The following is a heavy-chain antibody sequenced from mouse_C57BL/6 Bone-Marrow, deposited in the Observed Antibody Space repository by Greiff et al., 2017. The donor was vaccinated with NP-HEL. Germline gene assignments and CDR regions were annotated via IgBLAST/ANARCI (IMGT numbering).Heavy chain of an antibody. J-gene: IGHJ1*03. V-gene: IGHV8-8*01. CDR1: GFSLSTFGMG. CDR2: IWWDDDK. D-gene: IGHD1-1*01. Sequence: QVTLKVSGPGILQPSQTLSLPCSFSGFSLSTFGMGVGWIRQPSGKGLEWLAHIWWDDDKYYNPALQSRLTISKDTSKNQVFLKIANVDTADTATDYCARILYYYGSSFHWYFDVWGTGTTVTVSS. CDR3: ARILYYYGSSFHWYFDV.